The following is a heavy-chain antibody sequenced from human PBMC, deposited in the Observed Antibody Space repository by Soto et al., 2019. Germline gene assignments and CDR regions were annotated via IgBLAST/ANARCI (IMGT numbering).Heavy chain of an antibody. J-gene: IGHJ3*01. CDR2: IVSRSDGGAI. V-gene: IGHV3-15*07. D-gene: IGHD2-8*01. Sequence: EVQLVESGGGFVQPGGSLRLSCAASGFTFTSAWMNWVRQAPGKGLGWVARIVSRSDGGAIDYAATGRGTFTISRDDPKNTLYLQMNSLKFEDTGIYFCTTATTLNAGGQFSVAFDVWGQGTMVTASS. CDR3: TTATTLNAGGQFSVAFDV. CDR1: GFTFTSAW.